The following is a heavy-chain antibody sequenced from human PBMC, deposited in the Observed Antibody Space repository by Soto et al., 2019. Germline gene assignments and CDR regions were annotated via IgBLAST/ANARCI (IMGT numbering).Heavy chain of an antibody. CDR2: INHSGTV. CDR1: GGAFNGYY. V-gene: IGHV4-34*01. D-gene: IGHD3-10*01. CDR3: ARAGAALVRGSIWGFEY. Sequence: QVHLQQWGAGLLKPSETLSLTCAVNGGAFNGYYWTWIRQSPGKGLQWIGEINHSGTVDYNPSLKSRVTLSIDTSKEQFSRTLTSVTAGDTAVYHCARAGAALVRGSIWGFEYWGKGNLVNVSS. J-gene: IGHJ4*02.